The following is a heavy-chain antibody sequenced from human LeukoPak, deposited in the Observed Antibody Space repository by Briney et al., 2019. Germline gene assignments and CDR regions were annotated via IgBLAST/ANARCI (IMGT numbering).Heavy chain of an antibody. J-gene: IGHJ4*02. D-gene: IGHD5-24*01. CDR1: GGSISSYY. Sequence: SETLSLTCTVSGGSISSYYWSWIRQPAGKGLEWIWRIYTSGSTNYNPSLKSRVTISVDKSKNQFSLKLSSVTAADTAVYYCARGSRDGYNWVNFDYWGQGTLVTVSS. CDR3: ARGSRDGYNWVNFDY. CDR2: IYTSGST. V-gene: IGHV4-4*07.